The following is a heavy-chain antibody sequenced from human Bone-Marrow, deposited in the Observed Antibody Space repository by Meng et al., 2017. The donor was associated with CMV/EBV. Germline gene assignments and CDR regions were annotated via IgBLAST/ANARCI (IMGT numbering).Heavy chain of an antibody. CDR2: IIPIFGRA. CDR1: GGTFTSYA. D-gene: IGHD6-6*01. CDR3: ASSYSSSRRDYYYYYGMDV. J-gene: IGHJ6*02. V-gene: IGHV1-69*05. Sequence: SVKVSCKASGGTFTSYAISWVRQAPGQGLEWMGGIIPIFGRANYAQKFQGRVTMTTDESTSTAYMELSSLRSEDTAVYYCASSYSSSRRDYYYYYGMDVWGQGTTVTVSS.